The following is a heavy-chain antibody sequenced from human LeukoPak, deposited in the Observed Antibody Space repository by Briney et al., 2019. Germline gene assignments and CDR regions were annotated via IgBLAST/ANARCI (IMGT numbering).Heavy chain of an antibody. CDR1: GLTVSNNY. J-gene: IGHJ4*02. D-gene: IGHD6-13*01. Sequence: PGGSLRLSCAVSGLTVSNNYMSWVRQAPGEGLEWVSSISSSSSYIYYADSVKGRFTISRDNAKNSLYLQMNSLRAEDTAVYYCARAPATGKGYYFDYWGQGTLVTVSS. CDR3: ARAPATGKGYYFDY. CDR2: ISSSSSYI. V-gene: IGHV3-21*01.